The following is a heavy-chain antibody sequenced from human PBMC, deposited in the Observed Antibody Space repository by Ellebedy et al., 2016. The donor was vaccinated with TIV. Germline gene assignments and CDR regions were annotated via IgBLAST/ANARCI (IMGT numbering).Heavy chain of an antibody. CDR3: ARGQGRRKATDY. Sequence: SETLSLXXTVSGASISGYYWTWIRQPPGKGLEWIGEINHSGSTNYNPSLKSRVTISVDTSKNQFSLKLRSVTAADTAVYYCARGQGRRKATDYWGQGTLVTVSS. D-gene: IGHD5-12*01. CDR2: INHSGST. V-gene: IGHV4-34*01. CDR1: GASISGYY. J-gene: IGHJ4*02.